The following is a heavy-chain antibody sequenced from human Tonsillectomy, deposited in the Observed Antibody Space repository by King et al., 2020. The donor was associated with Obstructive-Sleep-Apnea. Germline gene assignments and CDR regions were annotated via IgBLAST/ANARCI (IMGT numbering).Heavy chain of an antibody. CDR1: GDTFRKYV. J-gene: IGHJ6*02. V-gene: IGHV1-69*01. CDR3: AGPSRPSSSGAGFYYYGVDV. CDR2: IIPFFGTP. Sequence: VQLVQSGAEVKKPGSSVNVSCKASGDTFRKYVFSWVRQAPGQGLEWMGGIIPFFGTPSYTQKFQGRLTITADESTTTAYMELSSLRSEDTAVYYCAGPSRPSSSGAGFYYYGVDVWGQGTTVTVSS. D-gene: IGHD6-19*01.